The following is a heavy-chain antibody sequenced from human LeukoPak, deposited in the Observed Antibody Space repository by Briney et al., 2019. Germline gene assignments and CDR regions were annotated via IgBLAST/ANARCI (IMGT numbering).Heavy chain of an antibody. CDR2: INHSGST. CDR1: GGSFSGYY. V-gene: IGHV4-34*01. CDR3: ARGRGYSYGYVDY. Sequence: SETLSLTCAVYGGSFSGYYWSWIRQPPGKGLEWIGEINHSGSTNYNPSLKSRVTISVDTSKKQFSLKLSSVTAADTAVYYCARGRGYSYGYVDYWGQGTLVTVSS. D-gene: IGHD5-18*01. J-gene: IGHJ4*02.